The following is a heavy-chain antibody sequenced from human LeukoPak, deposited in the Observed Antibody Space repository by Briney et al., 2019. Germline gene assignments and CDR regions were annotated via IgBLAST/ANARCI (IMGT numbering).Heavy chain of an antibody. J-gene: IGHJ5*02. CDR1: GGSFSGYY. CDR3: ARDSSGVNWFDP. Sequence: SETLSLTCAVYGGSFSGYYWSWIRQPPGKGLEWIGEINHSGSTNYNPSLKSRVTISVDTSKNQFSLKLSSVTAADTAVYYCARDSSGVNWFDPWGQGTLVTVSS. CDR2: INHSGST. V-gene: IGHV4-34*01. D-gene: IGHD2-8*01.